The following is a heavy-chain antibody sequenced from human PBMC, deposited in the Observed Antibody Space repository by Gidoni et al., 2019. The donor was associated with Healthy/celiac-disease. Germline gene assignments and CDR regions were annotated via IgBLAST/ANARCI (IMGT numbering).Heavy chain of an antibody. J-gene: IGHJ4*02. CDR3: ARDMTTVTTGVGDYFDY. Sequence: QVQLVESGGGVVQPGRSLRLSCAPSGFPFSSSGMHWVRQAPGQGLELVAVIWYDGSNKYYADSVKVLFTISRDNSKNTLYLQMNSLRAEDTAVYYCARDMTTVTTGVGDYFDYWGQGTLVTVSS. V-gene: IGHV3-33*01. CDR2: IWYDGSNK. D-gene: IGHD4-17*01. CDR1: GFPFSSSG.